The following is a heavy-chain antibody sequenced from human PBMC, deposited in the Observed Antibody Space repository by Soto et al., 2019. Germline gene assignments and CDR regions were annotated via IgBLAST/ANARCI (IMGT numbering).Heavy chain of an antibody. CDR1: GFTFSSYA. Sequence: GGSLRLSCAASGFTFSSYAMSWVRQAPGKGLEWVSAISGSGGSTYYADSVKGRFTISVDRSKNQFSLKLSSVTAADTAVYYCARSEKWLNWFDPWGQGTLVTVSS. V-gene: IGHV3-23*01. CDR2: ISGSGGST. J-gene: IGHJ5*02. D-gene: IGHD3-22*01. CDR3: ARSEKWLNWFDP.